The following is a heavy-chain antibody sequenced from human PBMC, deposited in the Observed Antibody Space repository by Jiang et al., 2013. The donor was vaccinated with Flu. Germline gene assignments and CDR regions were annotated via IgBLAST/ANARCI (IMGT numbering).Heavy chain of an antibody. CDR1: GGSVSTYY. J-gene: IGHJ4*02. V-gene: IGHV4-59*08. CDR2: VSNSGMTT. D-gene: IGHD7-27*01. CDR3: ARHPLENPWGYFDN. Sequence: LLKPSETLSLTCTVSGGSVSTYYWSWIRQSPGRGLEWIGFVSNSGMTTYYNPSLKSRVTMSVDTSKNQFSLKLTSVTAADTAVYYCARHPLENPWGYFDNWGQGALVT.